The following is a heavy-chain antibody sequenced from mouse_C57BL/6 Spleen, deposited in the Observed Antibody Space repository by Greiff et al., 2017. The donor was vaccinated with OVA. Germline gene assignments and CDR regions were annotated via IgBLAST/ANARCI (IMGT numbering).Heavy chain of an antibody. CDR2: IWTGGGT. D-gene: IGHD2-4*01. CDR1: GFSLTSYA. V-gene: IGHV2-9-1*01. Sequence: QVQLKESGPGLVAPSQSLSITCTVSGFSLTSYAISWVRQPPGKGLEWLGVIWTGGGTNYNSALISRLSTSKDNSKSQVFLKINNLQTADTARYYCASYSHYDDDEYYFDYWGQGTTLTVSS. CDR3: ASYSHYDDDEYYFDY. J-gene: IGHJ2*01.